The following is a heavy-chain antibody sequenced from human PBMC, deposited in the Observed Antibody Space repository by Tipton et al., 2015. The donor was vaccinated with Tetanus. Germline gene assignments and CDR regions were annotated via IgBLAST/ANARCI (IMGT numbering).Heavy chain of an antibody. V-gene: IGHV1-2*02. CDR1: GYTFTNYY. Sequence: QVQLVQSGAEMKKPRASVKVSCTASGYTFTNYYIYWVRQAPGQGLEWMGWIDPNSGGTVYAQKFQGRVTMTRDTSISTAYMELRSLRSDDTAVYYCARDRGDYIYYGMDVWGPGTTVTVS. CDR3: ARDRGDYIYYGMDV. D-gene: IGHD3-22*01. CDR2: IDPNSGGT. J-gene: IGHJ6*02.